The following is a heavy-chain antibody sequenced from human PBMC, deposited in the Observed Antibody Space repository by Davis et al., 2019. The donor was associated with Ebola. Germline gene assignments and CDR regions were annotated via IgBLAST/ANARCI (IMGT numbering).Heavy chain of an antibody. CDR1: GDSMSDYY. Sequence: SETLSLTCTVSGDSMSDYYYNWIRQPPGRGPEWIGNIYYSGTTNLNPSLKSRVTISGDTSKNQFSLKLNSVTAADTAMYYCATTPRYSSYGAYFDYWGQGTLVTVSS. CDR3: ATTPRYSSYGAYFDY. D-gene: IGHD4-11*01. J-gene: IGHJ4*02. CDR2: IYYSGTT. V-gene: IGHV4-59*01.